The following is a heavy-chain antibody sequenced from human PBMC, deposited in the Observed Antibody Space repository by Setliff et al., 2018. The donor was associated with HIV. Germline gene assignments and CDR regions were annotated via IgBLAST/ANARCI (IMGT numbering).Heavy chain of an antibody. V-gene: IGHV1-69*13. D-gene: IGHD3-22*01. CDR3: ARETYYYDNPQYYYYYMDV. J-gene: IGHJ6*03. Sequence: SVKVSCKASGGTFSSYAISWVRQAPGQGLDWMGGIIPVFGTTNYAQKFQGRVTITADESTSTAYMELSSLRSEDTAVYYCARETYYYDNPQYYYYYMDVWGKGTTVTVSS. CDR1: GGTFSSYA. CDR2: IIPVFGTT.